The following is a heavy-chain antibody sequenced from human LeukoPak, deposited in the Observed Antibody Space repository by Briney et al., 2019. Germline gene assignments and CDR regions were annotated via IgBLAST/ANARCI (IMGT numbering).Heavy chain of an antibody. CDR1: GGSISSGGYY. CDR3: ARDPILVGVYSGSSLAAPQ. V-gene: IGHV4-30-2*01. CDR2: IYHSGST. Sequence: PSETLSLTCTVTGGSISSGGYYWSWIRQPPGKGLEWIGYIYHSGSTYYNPSLKSRVTISVDRSKNQFSLKLSSVTAADTAVYYCARDPILVGVYSGSSLAAPQWGQGTLVTVSS. J-gene: IGHJ4*02. D-gene: IGHD1-26*01.